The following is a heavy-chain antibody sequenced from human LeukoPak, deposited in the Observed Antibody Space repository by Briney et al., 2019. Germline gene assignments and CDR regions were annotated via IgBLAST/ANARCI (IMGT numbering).Heavy chain of an antibody. CDR1: GFTFSSYS. D-gene: IGHD3-3*01. CDR2: ISSSSSYI. Sequence: GGSLRLSCAASGFTFSSYSMNWVRQAPGKGLEWVSSISSSSSYIYYADSVKGRFTISRDNAKNSLYLQMNSLRAEDTAVYYCARVFGYDFWSGYYTFDYWGQGTLVTVSS. V-gene: IGHV3-21*01. CDR3: ARVFGYDFWSGYYTFDY. J-gene: IGHJ4*02.